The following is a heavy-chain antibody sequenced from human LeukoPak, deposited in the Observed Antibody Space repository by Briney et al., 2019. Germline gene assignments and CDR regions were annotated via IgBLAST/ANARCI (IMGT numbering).Heavy chain of an antibody. CDR1: GFTFSSYS. Sequence: GGSLRLSCAASGFTFSSYSMNWVRQAPGKGLEWVSSISSGSSYTYYADSVKGRFTISRDNAKNSLYLQMNSLRAEDTAVYYCAGSTVAYWGQGTLVTVSS. V-gene: IGHV3-21*01. CDR3: AGSTVAY. J-gene: IGHJ4*02. D-gene: IGHD6-19*01. CDR2: ISSGSSYT.